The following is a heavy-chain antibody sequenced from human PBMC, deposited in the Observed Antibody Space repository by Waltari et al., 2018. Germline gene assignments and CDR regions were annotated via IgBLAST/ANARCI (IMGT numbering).Heavy chain of an antibody. D-gene: IGHD2-15*01. CDR2: ISSSSSYI. V-gene: IGHV3-21*01. CDR3: ARDAGYCSGGSCYSDYYGMDV. CDR1: GFTFSSYS. J-gene: IGHJ6*02. Sequence: EVQLVESGGGLVKPGGSLRFSCAASGFTFSSYSMNWVRQAPGKGLEWVSSISSSSSYIYYADSVKGRFTISRDNAKNSLYLQMNSLRAEDTAVYYCARDAGYCSGGSCYSDYYGMDVWGQGTTVTVSS.